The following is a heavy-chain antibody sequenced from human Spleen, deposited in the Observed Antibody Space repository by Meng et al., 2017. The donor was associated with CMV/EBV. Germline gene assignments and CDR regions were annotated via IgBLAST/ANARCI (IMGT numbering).Heavy chain of an antibody. Sequence: SVKVSCKASGYTFTSYAMNWVRQAPGQGLEWMGGIIPIFGTANYAQKFQGRVTITTDESTSTAYMELSSLRSEDTAVYYCASLNPHDYSNENWFDPWGQGTLVTVSS. CDR1: GYTFTSYA. D-gene: IGHD4-11*01. V-gene: IGHV1-69*05. CDR3: ASLNPHDYSNENWFDP. J-gene: IGHJ5*02. CDR2: IIPIFGTA.